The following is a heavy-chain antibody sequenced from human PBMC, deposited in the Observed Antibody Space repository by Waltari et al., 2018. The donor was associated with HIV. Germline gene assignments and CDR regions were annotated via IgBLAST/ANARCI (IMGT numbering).Heavy chain of an antibody. Sequence: EVKLVESGGGLIQPGRSLRLSCAASGFNFNTYGINWVRQAPGKGLEWISYLNSASNTMYYADSLKGRITVSRDNAKNLVYLQMNSLRAEDTAVYYCARDQGSMIRGVLAYWGQGTLVTVSS. V-gene: IGHV3-48*01. D-gene: IGHD3-10*01. CDR1: GFNFNTYG. CDR3: ARDQGSMIRGVLAY. J-gene: IGHJ4*02. CDR2: LNSASNTM.